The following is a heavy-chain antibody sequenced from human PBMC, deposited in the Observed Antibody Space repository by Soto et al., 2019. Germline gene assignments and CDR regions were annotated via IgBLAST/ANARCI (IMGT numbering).Heavy chain of an antibody. CDR3: ARVVDDIWGNYRTAPGY. CDR1: GYTFTNYG. V-gene: IGHV1-18*01. J-gene: IGHJ4*02. Sequence: QVQLVQSGAEAKKPGASVKVSCKASGYTFTNYGINWVRQAPGQGLEWVGWIHTNNGNTNYARRLQGRVTMTTDTSTSTAYMELRSLRSEDTAVYYCARVVDDIWGNYRTAPGYWGQGTLVTVSS. D-gene: IGHD3-16*02. CDR2: IHTNNGNT.